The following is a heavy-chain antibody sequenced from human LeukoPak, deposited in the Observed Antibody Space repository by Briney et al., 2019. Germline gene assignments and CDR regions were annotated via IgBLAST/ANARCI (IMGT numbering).Heavy chain of an antibody. J-gene: IGHJ6*02. D-gene: IGHD2/OR15-2a*01. CDR3: ARGALSAPYYYYYGLDV. V-gene: IGHV4-34*01. CDR1: DGSFSGYY. Sequence: SETLSLTCAVYDGSFSGYYWSWIRQSPGKGLEWIGEIDHSGTTNHNPSLKSRVTQSVDTSKNQFSLKLSSVTAAATAVYYCARGALSAPYYYYYGLDVWGQGTTVTVSS. CDR2: IDHSGTT.